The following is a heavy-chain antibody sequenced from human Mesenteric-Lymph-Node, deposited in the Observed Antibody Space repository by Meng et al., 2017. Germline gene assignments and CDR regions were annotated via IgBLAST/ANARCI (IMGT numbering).Heavy chain of an antibody. CDR1: GGTFSSYT. CDR3: ARAYRWNNWFDP. CDR2: IIPILGIA. V-gene: IGHV1-69*02. J-gene: IGHJ5*02. D-gene: IGHD1-1*01. Sequence: SVKVSCKASGGTFSSYTISWVRQAPGQGLEWMGRIIPILGIANYAQKFQGRVTITADKSTSTAYMELSSLRSEDTAVYYCARAYRWNNWFDPWGRGTRVTVSS.